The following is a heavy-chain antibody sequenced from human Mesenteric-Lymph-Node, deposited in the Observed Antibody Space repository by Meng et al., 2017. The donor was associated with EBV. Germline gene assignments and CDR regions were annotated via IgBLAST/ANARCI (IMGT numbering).Heavy chain of an antibody. V-gene: IGHV4-61*01. CDR3: ALIIVGATHFDY. CDR1: GGSVSSGSYY. D-gene: IGHD1-26*01. J-gene: IGHJ4*02. CDR2: IYYSGST. Sequence: QGQLRGLGQGMVNPSDTLSLTCTVLGGSVSSGSYYWSWIRQRPGKGLEWIENIYYSGSTNYNPSLKSRVTISVDTSKNQFSLKLSSVTAADTAVYYCALIIVGATHFDYWGQGTLVTVSS.